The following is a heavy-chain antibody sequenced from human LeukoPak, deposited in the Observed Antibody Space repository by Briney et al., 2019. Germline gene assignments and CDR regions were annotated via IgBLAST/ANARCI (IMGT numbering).Heavy chain of an antibody. Sequence: PGRSLRLSCAASGFTFSSYAMHWVRQAPGKGLGWVAVISDDGSDKKYADSVKGRFTISRDNSKNTVYLQMNSLRAEDTAVYYCARNREDTGYYFGMDVWGQGTTVTVSS. J-gene: IGHJ6*02. D-gene: IGHD2-8*02. V-gene: IGHV3-30*04. CDR2: ISDDGSDK. CDR3: ARNREDTGYYFGMDV. CDR1: GFTFSSYA.